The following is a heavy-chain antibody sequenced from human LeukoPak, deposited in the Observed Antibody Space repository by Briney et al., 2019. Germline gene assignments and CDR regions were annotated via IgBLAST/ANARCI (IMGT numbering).Heavy chain of an antibody. CDR3: AKDPYDSSGYYHDY. Sequence: PGGSLRLSCAASGFTLSSYAINWVRQAPGKGLEWVSAMSGSGGRTEYADAVKGRFTISRDNSKNTLYLQMDNLRAADTAVYYCAKDPYDSSGYYHDYWGQGTLVTVSS. CDR2: MSGSGGRT. J-gene: IGHJ4*02. CDR1: GFTLSSYA. D-gene: IGHD3-22*01. V-gene: IGHV3-23*01.